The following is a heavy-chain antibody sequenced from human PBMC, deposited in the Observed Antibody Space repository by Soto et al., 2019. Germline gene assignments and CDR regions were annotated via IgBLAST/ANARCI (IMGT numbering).Heavy chain of an antibody. J-gene: IGHJ4*02. Sequence: SLRLSCAASGFTFSSYSMNWVRQAPGKGLEWVSYISNNRSNKYYADSVKGRFTISRDNSKNTLYLQMNSLRAEDTAVYYCARDIDYTYFDYWGQGTLVTVSS. CDR3: ARDIDYTYFDY. D-gene: IGHD4-4*01. V-gene: IGHV3-48*01. CDR2: ISNNRSNK. CDR1: GFTFSSYS.